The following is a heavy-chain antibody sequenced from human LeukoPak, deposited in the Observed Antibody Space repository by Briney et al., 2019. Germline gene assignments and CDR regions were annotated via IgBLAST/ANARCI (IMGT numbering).Heavy chain of an antibody. J-gene: IGHJ4*02. CDR2: IDPSDSET. Sequence: GESLKISCKASGYSFTSYWIGWVRQMPGKGREWMGIIDPSDSETRYTPSFQGQVTISVDKSLTTADLQWNSLKASDTAMYYCAIQTAMGRSGDYWGQGTLVTVSS. V-gene: IGHV5-51*01. CDR1: GYSFTSYW. D-gene: IGHD5-18*01. CDR3: AIQTAMGRSGDY.